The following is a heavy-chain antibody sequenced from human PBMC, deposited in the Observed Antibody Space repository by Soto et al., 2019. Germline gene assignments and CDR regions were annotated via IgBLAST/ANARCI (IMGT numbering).Heavy chain of an antibody. Sequence: SVKVSCKASGGTFSSYAISWVRQAPGQGLEWMGGIIPIFGTANYAQKFQGRVTITADESTSTAYMELSSLRSEDTAVYYCATTATYYDSKVNPPDAFDIWGQGTMVTVSS. V-gene: IGHV1-69*13. J-gene: IGHJ3*02. CDR3: ATTATYYDSKVNPPDAFDI. CDR2: IIPIFGTA. D-gene: IGHD3-22*01. CDR1: GGTFSSYA.